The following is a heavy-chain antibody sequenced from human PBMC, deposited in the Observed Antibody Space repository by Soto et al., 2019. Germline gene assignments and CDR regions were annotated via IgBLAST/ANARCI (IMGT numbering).Heavy chain of an antibody. CDR3: ARDKRDLRFLEWSYYFDY. CDR2: ISYDGSIK. Sequence: QVQLVESGGGVVQPGRSLRLSCAASGFTFSSYAMHWVRQAPGKGLEWVAVISYDGSIKYYAASVKGRFTISGDNSKNTLYLQMNSLRAEDTAVYYCARDKRDLRFLEWSYYFDYWGQGTLVTVSS. J-gene: IGHJ4*02. D-gene: IGHD3-3*01. CDR1: GFTFSSYA. V-gene: IGHV3-30-3*01.